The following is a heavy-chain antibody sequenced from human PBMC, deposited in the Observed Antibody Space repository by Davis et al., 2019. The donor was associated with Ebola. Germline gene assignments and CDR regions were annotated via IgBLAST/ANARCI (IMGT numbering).Heavy chain of an antibody. CDR3: ARPWYSGTYYDAYDI. Sequence: SETLSLTCTISGGSMNTGVYLWGWVRQPPGLGLEWIGSTYYSGSTYYNPSLKSRVTISVDTSNNQFSLKLSSATAADTAVYYCARPWYSGTYYDAYDIWGQGTMVAVSS. CDR2: TYYSGST. V-gene: IGHV4-39*01. CDR1: GGSMNTGVYL. D-gene: IGHD1-26*01. J-gene: IGHJ3*02.